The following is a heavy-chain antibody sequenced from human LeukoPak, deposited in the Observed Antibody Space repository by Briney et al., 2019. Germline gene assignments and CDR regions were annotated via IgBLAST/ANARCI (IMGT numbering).Heavy chain of an antibody. J-gene: IGHJ3*02. CDR1: GGSVSSSSYY. D-gene: IGHD1-7*01. Sequence: PSETLSLTCTVSGGSVSSSSYYWGGIRQPPGKGREWIGSIYYSGSTYYNPSLKCRVTISVDTSKNQFSLKLRSVTAADTAVYYCARHENYQDVFDIWGPGTMVTVSS. CDR3: ARHENYQDVFDI. V-gene: IGHV4-39*01. CDR2: IYYSGST.